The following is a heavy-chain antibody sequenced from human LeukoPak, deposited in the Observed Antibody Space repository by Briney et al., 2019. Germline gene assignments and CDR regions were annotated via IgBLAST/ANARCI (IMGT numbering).Heavy chain of an antibody. V-gene: IGHV3-21*01. D-gene: IGHD1-26*01. CDR3: ARDGIVGATRAFDY. CDR2: ISSSSSYI. Sequence: GGSLRLSCAASGFTFSSYSMNWVRQAPEKGLEWVTSISSSSSYIYYADSVKGRFTISRDNAKNSLYLQMNSLRAEDTAVYYCARDGIVGATRAFDYWGQGTLVTVSS. J-gene: IGHJ4*02. CDR1: GFTFSSYS.